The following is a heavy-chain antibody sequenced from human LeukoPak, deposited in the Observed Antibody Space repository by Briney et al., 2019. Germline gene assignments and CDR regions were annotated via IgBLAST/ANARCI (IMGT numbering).Heavy chain of an antibody. CDR1: GGSISNFY. CDR3: ARHSNYHRGVDWFAP. V-gene: IGHV4-59*08. J-gene: IGHJ5*02. Sequence: SETLSLTCTVSGGSISNFYWSWIRQPPGKGLESIGYIHYTGRTNYNPSLKSRVTISVDTSKNQFSLSLSSVTAADTAIYYCARHSNYHRGVDWFAPWGQGTLVTVSS. D-gene: IGHD4-11*01. CDR2: IHYTGRT.